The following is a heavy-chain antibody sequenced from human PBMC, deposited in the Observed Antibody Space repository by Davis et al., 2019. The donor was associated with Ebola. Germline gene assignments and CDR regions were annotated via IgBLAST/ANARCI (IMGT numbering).Heavy chain of an antibody. D-gene: IGHD3-10*01. CDR3: ARTAQGVIIT. J-gene: IGHJ4*02. Sequence: APGKGLEWVANIKQDGSEKYYVDSVKCRFTISRDNAKNSLYLQMNSLRAEDTAVYYCARTAQGVIITWGQGTLVTVSS. V-gene: IGHV3-7*01. CDR2: IKQDGSEK.